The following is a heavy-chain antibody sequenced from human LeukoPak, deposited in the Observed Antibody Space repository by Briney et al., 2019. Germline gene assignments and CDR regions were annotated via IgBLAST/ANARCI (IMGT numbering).Heavy chain of an antibody. Sequence: VSVKVSCKASGYTFTEYYMHWVRQAPGQGLEWMGWISTYNGNTYYAQKFQGRVTVTIDTSTSTAYMELRSLRSDDTAVYYCARVISYGLDYWGQGTLVTVSS. V-gene: IGHV1-18*04. D-gene: IGHD5-18*01. CDR2: ISTYNGNT. J-gene: IGHJ4*02. CDR1: GYTFTEYY. CDR3: ARVISYGLDY.